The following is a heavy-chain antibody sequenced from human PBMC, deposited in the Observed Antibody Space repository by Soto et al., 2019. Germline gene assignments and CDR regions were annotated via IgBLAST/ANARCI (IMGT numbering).Heavy chain of an antibody. CDR3: ARAKYYYDSSGYYWPPPVDAFEI. CDR1: GYTFTSYY. CDR2: INPSGGST. J-gene: IGHJ3*02. V-gene: IGHV1-46*01. D-gene: IGHD3-22*01. Sequence: GASVKVSCKASGYTFTSYYMHWVRQAPGQGLEWMGIINPSGGSTSYAQKFQGRVTMTRDTSTSTVYMGLSSLRSEDTAVYYCARAKYYYDSSGYYWPPPVDAFEIWGQGTMVTVSS.